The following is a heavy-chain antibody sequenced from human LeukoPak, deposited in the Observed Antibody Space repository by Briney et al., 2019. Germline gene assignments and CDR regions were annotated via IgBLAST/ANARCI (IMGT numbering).Heavy chain of an antibody. V-gene: IGHV1-46*01. Sequence: ASVKVSCKASGYTFTSYYMHWVRQAPGQGLEWMGIINPSGGSTSYAQKFQGRVTMTRDTSTSTVYMELSSLRSEDTAVYYCARDTFVVVAATNYYYYGMDVWGQGTTVTVFS. D-gene: IGHD2-15*01. J-gene: IGHJ6*02. CDR1: GYTFTSYY. CDR2: INPSGGST. CDR3: ARDTFVVVAATNYYYYGMDV.